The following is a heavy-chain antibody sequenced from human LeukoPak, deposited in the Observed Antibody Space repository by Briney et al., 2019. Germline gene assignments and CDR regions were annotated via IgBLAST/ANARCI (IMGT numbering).Heavy chain of an antibody. V-gene: IGHV1-69*13. J-gene: IGHJ5*02. CDR1: GGTFSSYA. CDR2: IIPIFGTA. Sequence: GASVKVSCKASGGTFSSYAISWVRQAPGQGLEWMGGIIPIFGTANYAQKFQGRVTITADESTSTAYMELSSLRSEDTAVYYCACALEANPTWFDPWGQGTLVTVSS. CDR3: ACALEANPTWFDP. D-gene: IGHD3-3*01.